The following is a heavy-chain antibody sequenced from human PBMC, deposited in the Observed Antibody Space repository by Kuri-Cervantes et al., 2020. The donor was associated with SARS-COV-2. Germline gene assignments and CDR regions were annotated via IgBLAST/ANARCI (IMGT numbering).Heavy chain of an antibody. CDR1: GFTFSNYA. D-gene: IGHD1-26*01. CDR2: ITGGGGNT. Sequence: GGSLRLSCAASGFTFSNYAMTWVRQAPGKGLDWVSTITGGGGNTYYADSVRGRLTISRDNSKNTLYLQIHSLRAEDTAVYYCAGGVATLLGFDYWGQGTLVTVS. CDR3: AGGVATLLGFDY. J-gene: IGHJ4*02. V-gene: IGHV3-23*01.